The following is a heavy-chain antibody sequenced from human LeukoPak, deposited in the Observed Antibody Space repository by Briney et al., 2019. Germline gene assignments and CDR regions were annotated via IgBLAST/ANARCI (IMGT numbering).Heavy chain of an antibody. CDR1: GFTFSSYS. CDR3: ARDSPPRPKSKKEYPIGDY. J-gene: IGHJ4*02. CDR2: ISSSSSNI. D-gene: IGHD2-2*01. Sequence: GRSLRLSCAASGFTFSSYSMNWVRQAPGKGLEWVSYISSSSSNIYYADSVKGRFTISRDNAKNSLYLQMNSLRDEDTAVYYCARDSPPRPKSKKEYPIGDYWGQGTLVTVSS. V-gene: IGHV3-48*02.